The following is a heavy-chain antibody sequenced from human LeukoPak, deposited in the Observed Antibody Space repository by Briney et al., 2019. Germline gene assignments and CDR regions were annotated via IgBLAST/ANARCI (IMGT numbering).Heavy chain of an antibody. J-gene: IGHJ4*02. Sequence: PGGSPRLSCAASGFTVSSNYMSWVRQAPGKGLEWVSSISSSSSYIYYADSVKGRFTISRDNAKNSLYLQMNSLRAEDTAVYYCARVLSSSWYDYWGQGTLVTVSS. V-gene: IGHV3-21*01. CDR1: GFTVSSNY. CDR2: ISSSSSYI. CDR3: ARVLSSSWYDY. D-gene: IGHD6-13*01.